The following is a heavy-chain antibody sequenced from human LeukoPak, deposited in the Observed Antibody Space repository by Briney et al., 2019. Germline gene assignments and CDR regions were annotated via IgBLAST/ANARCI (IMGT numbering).Heavy chain of an antibody. CDR1: GGSISSGSYY. CDR3: ASRLPGFGATFDI. CDR2: IYYSGST. J-gene: IGHJ3*02. V-gene: IGHV4-39*01. Sequence: SETLSLTCTVSGGSISSGSYYWGWIRQPPGKGLEWIGSIYYSGSTYYNPSLKSRVTISVDTSKNQFSLKLSSVTAADTAVYYCASRLPGFGATFDIWGQGTMVTVSS. D-gene: IGHD3-10*01.